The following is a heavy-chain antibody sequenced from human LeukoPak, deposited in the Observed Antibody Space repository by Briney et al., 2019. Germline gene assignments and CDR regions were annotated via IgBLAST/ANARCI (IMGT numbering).Heavy chain of an antibody. Sequence: GGSLILSCAASGFTFSSYGMHWVRQAPGKGLEWVAVIWYDGSNKYYADSVKGRFTISRDNSKNTLYLQMNSLRAEDTAVYYCARALYYDFWSGYRDDAFDIWGQGAMVTVSS. V-gene: IGHV3-33*01. CDR3: ARALYYDFWSGYRDDAFDI. CDR1: GFTFSSYG. J-gene: IGHJ3*02. CDR2: IWYDGSNK. D-gene: IGHD3-3*01.